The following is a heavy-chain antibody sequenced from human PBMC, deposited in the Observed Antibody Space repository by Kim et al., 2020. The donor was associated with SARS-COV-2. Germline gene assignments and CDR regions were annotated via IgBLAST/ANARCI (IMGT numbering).Heavy chain of an antibody. Sequence: RFTISRDNSKNTLYLQMNSLRAEDTAVYYCAKDLGGSGSYYPNYYYGMDVWGQGTTVTVSS. D-gene: IGHD3-10*01. J-gene: IGHJ6*02. CDR3: AKDLGGSGSYYPNYYYGMDV. V-gene: IGHV3-30*02.